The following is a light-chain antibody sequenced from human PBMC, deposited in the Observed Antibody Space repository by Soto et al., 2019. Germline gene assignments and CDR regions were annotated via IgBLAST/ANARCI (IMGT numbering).Light chain of an antibody. CDR3: SSYASGSTPYV. CDR1: SSDIGGYDY. V-gene: IGLV2-14*03. J-gene: IGLJ1*01. CDR2: DVS. Sequence: QSVLTQPASVSGSPGQSITISCTGTSSDIGGYDYVSWYLHHPGKAPKLMIYDVSNRPSGVSNRFSGSKSGNTASLTISGLQAEDEADYYCSSYASGSTPYVFGTGTKVTVL.